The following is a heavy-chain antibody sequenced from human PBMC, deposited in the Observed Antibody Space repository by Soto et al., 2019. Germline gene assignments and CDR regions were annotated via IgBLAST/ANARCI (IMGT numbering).Heavy chain of an antibody. V-gene: IGHV1-69*01. CDR3: ASGLRIQLWKPQWLFDY. CDR2: IIPIFGTA. Sequence: QVQLVQSGAEVKKPGSSVKVSCKASGGTFSSYAISWVRQAPGQGLEWMGGIIPIFGTANYAQKFQGRVTITADESTSTAYMELSNLRSEDTAVYYCASGLRIQLWKPQWLFDYWGQGTLVTVSS. D-gene: IGHD5-18*01. J-gene: IGHJ4*02. CDR1: GGTFSSYA.